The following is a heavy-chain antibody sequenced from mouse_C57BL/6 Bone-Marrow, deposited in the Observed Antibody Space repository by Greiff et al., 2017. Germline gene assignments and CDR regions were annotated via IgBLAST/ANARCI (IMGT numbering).Heavy chain of an antibody. Sequence: QVQLQQPGAELVKPGASVKLSCKASGYTFTSYWMHWVKQRPGRGLAWIGRIDPNGGGTKYNEKFKSKATLTVDKPSSTAYMQLSSLTSEDSAVXYCARDDYGGLDYWGQGTTLTVSS. V-gene: IGHV1-72*01. CDR1: GYTFTSYW. D-gene: IGHD2-4*01. CDR2: IDPNGGGT. CDR3: ARDDYGGLDY. J-gene: IGHJ2*01.